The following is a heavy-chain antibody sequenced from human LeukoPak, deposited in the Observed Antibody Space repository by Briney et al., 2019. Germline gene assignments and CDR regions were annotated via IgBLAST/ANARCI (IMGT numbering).Heavy chain of an antibody. Sequence: ASVKVSCKASGYTFTSYDINWVRQATGQGLEWMGWINPDSANTGYAQKFQGRVTMTRNTSISTAYMELSSLRSEDTAVYYCASWSSGSGSYDYWGQGTLVTVSS. D-gene: IGHD3-10*01. CDR2: INPDSANT. V-gene: IGHV1-8*01. CDR1: GYTFTSYD. J-gene: IGHJ4*02. CDR3: ASWSSGSGSYDY.